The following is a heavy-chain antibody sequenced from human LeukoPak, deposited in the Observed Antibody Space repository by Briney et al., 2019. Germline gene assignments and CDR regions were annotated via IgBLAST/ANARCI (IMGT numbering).Heavy chain of an antibody. CDR2: ISAYNDNR. V-gene: IGHV1-18*04. Sequence: ASLKVSCKASGYTFTSYVISWVRQAPRQGREWMGWISAYNDNRNYAQKLQGRVTMTTDTSTSTAYMELRSLRSDDTAVYYCARDPPIRYFDWLPHYYYYGMDVWGKGTTVTVSS. CDR1: GYTFTSYV. CDR3: ARDPPIRYFDWLPHYYYYGMDV. D-gene: IGHD3-9*01. J-gene: IGHJ6*04.